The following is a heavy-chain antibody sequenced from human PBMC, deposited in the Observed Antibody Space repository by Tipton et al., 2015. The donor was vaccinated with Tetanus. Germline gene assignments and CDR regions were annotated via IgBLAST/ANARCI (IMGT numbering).Heavy chain of an antibody. Sequence: TLSLTCTVSGGSVRSGDYSWNWIRQPPGKGLEWLAYVSYSGRTNSNYSLKSRVTVSADPSKNQFSLKLSSVTAADTAVYYCARIHDFWSGYFDFWGQGTLVTVSS. CDR3: ARIHDFWSGYFDF. CDR1: GGSVRSGDYS. CDR2: VSYSGRT. J-gene: IGHJ4*02. D-gene: IGHD3-3*01. V-gene: IGHV4-61*08.